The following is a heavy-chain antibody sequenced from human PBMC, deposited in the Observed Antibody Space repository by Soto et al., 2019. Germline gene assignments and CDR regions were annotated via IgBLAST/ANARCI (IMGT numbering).Heavy chain of an antibody. CDR3: ARAYSSTVTNRYYYGMDV. V-gene: IGHV3-30-3*01. D-gene: IGHD4-4*01. CDR1: GFTFSSYA. Sequence: LRLSCAASGFTFSSYAMHWVRQAPGKGLEWVAVISYDGSNKYYADSVKGRFTISRDNSKNTLYLQMNSLRAEDTAVYYCARAYSSTVTNRYYYGMDVWGQGTTVTVSS. CDR2: ISYDGSNK. J-gene: IGHJ6*02.